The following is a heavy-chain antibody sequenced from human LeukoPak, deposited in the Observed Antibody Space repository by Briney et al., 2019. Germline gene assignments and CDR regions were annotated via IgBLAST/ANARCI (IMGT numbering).Heavy chain of an antibody. CDR2: INPHSGGT. J-gene: IGHJ4*02. CDR1: GYTFTDYY. D-gene: IGHD2-15*01. V-gene: IGHV1-2*02. Sequence: RASVKVSCKASGYTFTDYYIHWVRQAPGQGLEWMGWINPHSGGTNYAQKFQGRVTMTRDTSISTAYMELSRLRSDDTAVYYCARDQNCRGGSCYTYWGQGTLVNVSS. CDR3: ARDQNCRGGSCYTY.